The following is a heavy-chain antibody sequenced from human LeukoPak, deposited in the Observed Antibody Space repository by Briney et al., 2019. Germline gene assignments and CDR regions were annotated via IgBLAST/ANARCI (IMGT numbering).Heavy chain of an antibody. Sequence: ASVKVSCKASGYTFTGYYMHWVRQAPGQGLEWMGWINPSSGGTNYAQKFQGWVTMTRDTSISTAYMELSRLRSDDTAVYYCATSGYSSSWYVPPGYYYYGMDVWGQGTTVTVSS. CDR3: ATSGYSSSWYVPPGYYYYGMDV. V-gene: IGHV1-2*04. CDR1: GYTFTGYY. D-gene: IGHD6-13*01. CDR2: INPSSGGT. J-gene: IGHJ6*02.